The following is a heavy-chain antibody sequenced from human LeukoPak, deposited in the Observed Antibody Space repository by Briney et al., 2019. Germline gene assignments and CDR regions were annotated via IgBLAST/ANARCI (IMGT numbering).Heavy chain of an antibody. CDR1: GFTVSKNY. CDR3: ARAPRWEPIDY. V-gene: IGHV3-53*01. J-gene: IGHJ4*02. D-gene: IGHD1-26*01. CDR2: IYSGGST. Sequence: GGSLRLSCAASGFTVSKNYMSWVRQAPGKGLEWVSVIYSGGSTYYADSVKGRFTISRDNAKNSLYLQMNSLRAEDTAVFYCARAPRWEPIDYWGQGTLVTVSS.